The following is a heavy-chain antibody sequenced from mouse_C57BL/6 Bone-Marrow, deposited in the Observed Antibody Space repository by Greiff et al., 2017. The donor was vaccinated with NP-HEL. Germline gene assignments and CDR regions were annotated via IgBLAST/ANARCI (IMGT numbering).Heavy chain of an antibody. Sequence: EADGIDFSRYWMSWVRRAPGKGLEWIGEINPDSSTINYAPSLKDKFIISRDNAKNTLYLQMSKVRSEDTALYYCARHLIYYDYVFAYWGQGTLVTVSA. CDR3: ARHLIYYDYVFAY. CDR1: GIDFSRYW. D-gene: IGHD2-4*01. V-gene: IGHV4-1*01. J-gene: IGHJ3*01. CDR2: INPDSSTI.